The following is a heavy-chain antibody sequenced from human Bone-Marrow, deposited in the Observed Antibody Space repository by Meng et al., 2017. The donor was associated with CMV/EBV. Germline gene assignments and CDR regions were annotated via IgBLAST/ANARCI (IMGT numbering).Heavy chain of an antibody. Sequence: GESLKISCAASGFTFSNAWMSWVRQAPGKGLEWVGRIKSKTDGGTTDYAAPVKGRFTISRDDSKNTLYLQMNSLKTEDTAVYYCAEDILSGWTTQPPFDYWGQGTLVTVLL. V-gene: IGHV3-15*01. CDR2: IKSKTDGGTT. CDR1: GFTFSNAW. D-gene: IGHD6-19*01. J-gene: IGHJ4*02. CDR3: AEDILSGWTTQPPFDY.